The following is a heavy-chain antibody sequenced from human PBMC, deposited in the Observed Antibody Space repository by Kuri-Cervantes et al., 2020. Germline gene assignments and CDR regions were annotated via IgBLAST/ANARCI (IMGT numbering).Heavy chain of an antibody. D-gene: IGHD1-1*01. CDR2: ISSSSSTI. Sequence: GESLKISCAASGFTFSSYSMNWVRQAPGKGLEWVSYISSSSSTIYYADSVKGRVTISRDNAKNSVSLQMNGLRDDDTAVYYCAREYNFDYESWGQGTLVTVSS. CDR1: GFTFSSYS. V-gene: IGHV3-48*02. CDR3: AREYNFDYES. J-gene: IGHJ5*02.